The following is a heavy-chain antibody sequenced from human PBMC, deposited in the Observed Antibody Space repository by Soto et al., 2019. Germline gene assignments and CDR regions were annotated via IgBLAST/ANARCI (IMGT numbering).Heavy chain of an antibody. CDR3: ARASAYTATDFDY. J-gene: IGHJ4*02. V-gene: IGHV4-30-4*01. CDR1: GGSISSGDYY. Sequence: QVQLQESGPGLVKPSQTLSLTCTVSGGSISSGDYYWGWIRQPPGKGLEWIGSIFYSGNTHYNPALRNRLTISVGTSNNQSSLKLSSVTTADAAVYYCARASAYTATDFDYWGQGTLVTVSS. D-gene: IGHD2-15*01. CDR2: IFYSGNT.